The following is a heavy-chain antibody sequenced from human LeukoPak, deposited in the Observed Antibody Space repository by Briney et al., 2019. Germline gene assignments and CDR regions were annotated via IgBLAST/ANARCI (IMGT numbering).Heavy chain of an antibody. CDR3: ARDWGGCGWTGYYYHYMDV. Sequence: ASVKVSCKASGYTFTGYYMHWVRQAPGQGLEWMGWINPNTADTTYAHNFQGRISMTSDTSISTAYVELSRLTPDDTAVYYCARDWGGCGWTGYYYHYMDVWGKGTTVTVSS. D-gene: IGHD3-16*01. V-gene: IGHV1-2*02. CDR1: GYTFTGYY. CDR2: INPNTADT. J-gene: IGHJ6*03.